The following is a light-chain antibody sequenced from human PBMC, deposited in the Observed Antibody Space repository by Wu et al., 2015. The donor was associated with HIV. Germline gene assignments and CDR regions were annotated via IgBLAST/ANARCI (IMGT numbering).Light chain of an antibody. Sequence: DIQMTQSPSSLSASVGDRVTITCRASQGISNYLAWYQQTPGKAPKLLVYATSTLQTGVPSRFSGSRSGTEFTLTINNLQPEDFASYFCQQLDSYPLTFGGGTKVEI. CDR2: ATS. J-gene: IGKJ4*01. V-gene: IGKV1-9*01. CDR1: QGISNY. CDR3: QQLDSYPLT.